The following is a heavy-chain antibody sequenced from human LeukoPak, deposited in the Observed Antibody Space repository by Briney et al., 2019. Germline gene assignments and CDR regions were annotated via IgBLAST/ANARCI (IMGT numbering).Heavy chain of an antibody. V-gene: IGHV4-34*01. CDR2: INHSERT. D-gene: IGHD2-2*01. CDR3: ARDVVVVPAAIHYGMDV. CDR1: ARSSGDLS. J-gene: IGHJ6*02. Sequence: SPTRPVEARSSGDLSCGWVSQPPRKWLEWDGEINHSERTYYNPSLKSRGAISVDTSKNQFSLVLSSVTVAATSLYYCARDVVVVPAAIHYGMDVWGQGTTVTVSS.